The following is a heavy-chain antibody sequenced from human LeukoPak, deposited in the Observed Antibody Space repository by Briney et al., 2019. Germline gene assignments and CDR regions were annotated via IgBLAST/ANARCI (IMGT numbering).Heavy chain of an antibody. CDR1: GYTFTNYD. V-gene: IGHV1-8*01. CDR3: TRNTAGARFFQR. Sequence: ASVKVSCKTSGYTFTNYDINWVRQPTGQGLEWMGWMNPNSGHTGYAQKFQGRVTMTRNTSVSTAYMELSSLTSEDTAVYYCTRNTAGARFFQRWGQGTLVTVSS. CDR2: MNPNSGHT. D-gene: IGHD3-3*01. J-gene: IGHJ1*01.